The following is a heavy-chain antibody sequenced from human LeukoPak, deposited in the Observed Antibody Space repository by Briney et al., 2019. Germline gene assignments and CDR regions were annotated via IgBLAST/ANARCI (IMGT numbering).Heavy chain of an antibody. V-gene: IGHV4-30-4*01. Sequence: SQTLSLTCTVSGGSISSGDYYWSWIRQPPGKGLEWIGYIYYSGSTYYNPSLKSRVTISVDTSKNQFSLKLSSVTAADTAVYYCARDHYYDSSGYYPLDYWGRGTLVTVSS. J-gene: IGHJ4*02. CDR3: ARDHYYDSSGYYPLDY. D-gene: IGHD3-22*01. CDR1: GGSISSGDYY. CDR2: IYYSGST.